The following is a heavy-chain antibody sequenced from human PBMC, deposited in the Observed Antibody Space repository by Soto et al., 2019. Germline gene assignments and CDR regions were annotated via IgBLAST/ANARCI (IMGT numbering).Heavy chain of an antibody. CDR2: TWHDGTNT. D-gene: IGHD2-21*02. V-gene: IGHV3-33*01. CDR3: ARANRPYCGGDCYSNY. Sequence: QVPLVESGGGVVQPGGSLRLSCAASGFTFSRFGMHWVRQAPGKGLEWVAVTWHDGTNTYYADSVKGRFTISRDNFKNTLYLQINSLRADDTAVYYCARANRPYCGGDCYSNYWGQGTLVTVSS. J-gene: IGHJ4*02. CDR1: GFTFSRFG.